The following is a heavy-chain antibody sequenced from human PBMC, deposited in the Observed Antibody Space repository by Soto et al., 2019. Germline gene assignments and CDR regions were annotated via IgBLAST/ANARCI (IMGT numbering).Heavy chain of an antibody. CDR2: IIAGGSSV. CDR3: EGSAYVGTSLS. J-gene: IGHJ5*01. V-gene: IGHV3-48*03. Sequence: XGSLKLSCAVSGYTFNVPDFYWVRQAPGKVLEWISYIIAGGSSVKYADSVRGRFTIYRDNAKTSLQLHMTALRAEDTGVYYCEGSAYVGTSLSWGQGTMVTVSS. CDR1: GYTFNVPD. D-gene: IGHD1-1*01.